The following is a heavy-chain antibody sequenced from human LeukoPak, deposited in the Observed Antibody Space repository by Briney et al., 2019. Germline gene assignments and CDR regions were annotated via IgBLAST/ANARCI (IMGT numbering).Heavy chain of an antibody. Sequence: QPGGSLRLSCAASGFTFSDYYMSWIRQAPGKGLEWLSYISSSSNYTKYADSVKGRFTVSRDDAKNSLYLQMNSLRAEDTAVYYCARSYSSGPTEYWGQGTLVTVSS. CDR1: GFTFSDYY. CDR3: ARSYSSGPTEY. CDR2: ISSSSNYT. D-gene: IGHD6-19*01. J-gene: IGHJ4*02. V-gene: IGHV3-11*06.